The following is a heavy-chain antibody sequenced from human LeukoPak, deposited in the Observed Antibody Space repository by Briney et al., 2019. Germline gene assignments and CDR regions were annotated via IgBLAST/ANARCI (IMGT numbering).Heavy chain of an antibody. CDR1: GYSISSCDY. V-gene: IGHV4-38-2*01. CDR3: ARLGFGELLPPFDY. Sequence: SGTLCLTCAVSGYSISSCDYCGWLRHPPRKVLECFGSSYNSGSTYYTPSLKSRVTISVDTSKNTLSLKLSSVTAADTAVYYCARLGFGELLPPFDYWGQGTLVTVSS. J-gene: IGHJ4*02. CDR2: SYNSGST. D-gene: IGHD3-10*01.